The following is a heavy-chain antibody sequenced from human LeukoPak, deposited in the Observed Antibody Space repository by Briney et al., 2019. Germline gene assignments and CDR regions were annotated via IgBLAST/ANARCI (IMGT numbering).Heavy chain of an antibody. CDR3: ARDPHYYDSSGYPGYFDY. Sequence: PSGTPSLTCAVSGGSISSSNWWSWVRQPPGKGLEWIGEIYHSGSTNYNPSLKSRVTISVDTSKNQFSLKLSSVTAADTAVYYCARDPHYYDSSGYPGYFDYWGQGTLVTVSS. CDR1: GGSISSSNW. J-gene: IGHJ4*02. CDR2: IYHSGST. V-gene: IGHV4-4*02. D-gene: IGHD3-22*01.